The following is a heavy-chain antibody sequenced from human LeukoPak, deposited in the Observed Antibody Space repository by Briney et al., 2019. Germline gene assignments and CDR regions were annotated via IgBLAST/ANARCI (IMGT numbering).Heavy chain of an antibody. V-gene: IGHV3-48*03. Sequence: QPGGSLRLSCAASGFTFSSYEMNWVRQAPGKGLEWVSSISSSSSYIYYADSVKGRFTISRDNAKNSLYLQMNSLRAEDTAVYYCARQRFYGDYAGDYWGQGTLVTVSS. CDR3: ARQRFYGDYAGDY. CDR2: ISSSSSYI. D-gene: IGHD4-17*01. J-gene: IGHJ4*02. CDR1: GFTFSSYE.